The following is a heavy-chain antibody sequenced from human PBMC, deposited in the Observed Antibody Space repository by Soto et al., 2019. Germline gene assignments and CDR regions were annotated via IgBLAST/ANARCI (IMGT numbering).Heavy chain of an antibody. CDR3: SRLRGYSYGFPAY. D-gene: IGHD5-18*01. CDR2: IYYSGTT. V-gene: IGHV4-39*01. J-gene: IGHJ4*02. Sequence: PSETLSLTCTVSGYSISSSSFYWGWFRQPPGKGLEWLGSIYYSGTTYYNPSLKSRVSMSVDTSKYQFSLKLTSVTAADTAVYYCSRLRGYSYGFPAYWGLGIQVTVSS. CDR1: GYSISSSSFY.